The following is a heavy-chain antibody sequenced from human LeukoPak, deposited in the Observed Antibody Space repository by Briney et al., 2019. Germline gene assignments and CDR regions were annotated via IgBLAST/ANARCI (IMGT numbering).Heavy chain of an antibody. V-gene: IGHV3-7*01. CDR1: VFSFSTYW. CDR3: ARDPESSSFDL. CDR2: IDQGGSVR. D-gene: IGHD6-13*01. Sequence: GGSLRLSCAASVFSFSTYWMSWVRQTPEKGLEFVANIDQGGSVRNYMDSLKGRCTISRDNAKKSLYLEINSLRADDTAVYYCARDPESSSFDLWGRGALVTVSS. J-gene: IGHJ4*02.